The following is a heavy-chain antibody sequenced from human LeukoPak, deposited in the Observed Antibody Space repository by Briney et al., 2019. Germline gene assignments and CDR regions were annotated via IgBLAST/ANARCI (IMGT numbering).Heavy chain of an antibody. J-gene: IGHJ4*02. V-gene: IGHV3-7*03. CDR2: IKQDGSEK. D-gene: IGHD2-8*02. CDR3: ARATGGRQNFDY. CDR1: GFTFSSYT. Sequence: GGSLRLSCAASGFTFSSYTMNWVRQAPGKGLEWVANIKQDGSEKYYVDSVKGRFTISRDNAKNSLYLQMNSLRAEDTAVYYCARATGGRQNFDYWGQGTLVTVSS.